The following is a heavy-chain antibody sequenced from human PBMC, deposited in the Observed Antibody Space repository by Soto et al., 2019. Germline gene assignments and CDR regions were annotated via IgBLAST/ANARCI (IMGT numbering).Heavy chain of an antibody. Sequence: SVKVSCKASGGTFSSYAISWVRQAPGQGLEWMGGIIPIFGTANYAQKFQGRVTITADESTSTAYMELSSLRSEDTAVYYCAREYYDFWSGEVQAYYYYGMDVWGQGTTVTVSS. V-gene: IGHV1-69*13. J-gene: IGHJ6*02. CDR2: IIPIFGTA. D-gene: IGHD3-3*01. CDR1: GGTFSSYA. CDR3: AREYYDFWSGEVQAYYYYGMDV.